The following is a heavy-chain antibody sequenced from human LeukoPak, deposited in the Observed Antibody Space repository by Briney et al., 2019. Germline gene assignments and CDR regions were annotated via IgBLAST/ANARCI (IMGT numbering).Heavy chain of an antibody. CDR3: ARPRGYSYGYLVY. CDR1: GGSFSGYY. CDR2: INHSGST. D-gene: IGHD5-18*01. Sequence: SETLSLTCAVYGGSFSGYYWSWIRQPPGKGLEWIGEINHSGSTNYNPSLKSRVTISVDTSKNQFSLKLSSVTAADTAVYYCARPRGYSYGYLVYWGQGTRVTVSS. V-gene: IGHV4-34*01. J-gene: IGHJ4*02.